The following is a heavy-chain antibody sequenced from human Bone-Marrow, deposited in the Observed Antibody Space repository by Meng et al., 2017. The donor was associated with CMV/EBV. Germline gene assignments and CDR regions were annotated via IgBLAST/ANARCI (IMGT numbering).Heavy chain of an antibody. CDR1: GGSFSGYY. V-gene: IGHV4-34*01. Sequence: SETLSLTCAVYGGSFSGYYWSWIRQPPGKGLEWIGEINPSGSTNYNPSLKSRVTISVDTSKNQFSLKLSSVTAADTAVYYCARAPNWGSGLFDPWGEGTVVTVSS. CDR3: ARAPNWGSGLFDP. J-gene: IGHJ5*02. D-gene: IGHD7-27*01. CDR2: INPSGST.